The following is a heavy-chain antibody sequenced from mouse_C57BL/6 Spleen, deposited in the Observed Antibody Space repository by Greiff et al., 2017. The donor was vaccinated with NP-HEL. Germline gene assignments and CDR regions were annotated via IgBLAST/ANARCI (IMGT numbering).Heavy chain of an antibody. D-gene: IGHD3-2*02. J-gene: IGHJ2*01. V-gene: IGHV1-69*01. CDR3: ARTSSGYVNYFDY. CDR1: GYTFTSYW. CDR2: IDPSDSYT. Sequence: VQLQQPGAELVMPGASVKLSCKASGYTFTSYWMHWVKQRPGQGLEWIGEIDPSDSYTNYNQKFKGKSTLTVDKSSSTAYMQLSSLTSEDSAVYYCARTSSGYVNYFDYWGQGTTLTVSS.